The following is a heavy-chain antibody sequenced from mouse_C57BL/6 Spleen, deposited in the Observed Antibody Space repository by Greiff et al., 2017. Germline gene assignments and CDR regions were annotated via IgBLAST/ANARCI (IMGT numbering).Heavy chain of an antibody. V-gene: IGHV1-61*01. CDR3: ARRDYGSRFAY. D-gene: IGHD1-1*01. CDR2: IYPSDSET. CDR1: GYTFTSYW. Sequence: QVQLKQPGAELVRPGSSVKLSCKASGYTFTSYWMDWVKQRPGQGLEWIGNIYPSDSETHYNQKFKDKATLTVDKSSSTAYMQLSSLTSEDSAVYDCARRDYGSRFAYWGQGTLVTVSA. J-gene: IGHJ3*01.